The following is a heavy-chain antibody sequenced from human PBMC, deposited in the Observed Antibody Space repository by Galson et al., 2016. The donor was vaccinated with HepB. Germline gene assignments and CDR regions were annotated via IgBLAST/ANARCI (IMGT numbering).Heavy chain of an antibody. J-gene: IGHJ4*02. CDR2: ISWNGGNF. Sequence: SLRLSCAASGFNFADHVMHWVRQAPGKGLEWVSGISWNGGNFVYADSVKGRFTISRDNVKNSLYLEMDSLRVEDTAFYYCAKDPSGNSWRHFDSWGQGTLVTVSS. CDR3: AKDPSGNSWRHFDS. CDR1: GFNFADHV. D-gene: IGHD4-23*01. V-gene: IGHV3-9*01.